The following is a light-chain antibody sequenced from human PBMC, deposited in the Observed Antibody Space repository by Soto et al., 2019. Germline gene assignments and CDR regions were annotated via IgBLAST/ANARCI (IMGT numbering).Light chain of an antibody. V-gene: IGKV1-9*01. CDR2: RAS. CDR1: QNINDY. CDR3: QQPRAYPHT. Sequence: DIQLTQSPSFLSASVGDRVTVTCRASQNINDYLAWFQQKEGKAPELLIYRASTLQGGVPSRFSGNGFGIEFTLTISSLQPEDFATYYCQQPRAYPHTFGQGTKLEIK. J-gene: IGKJ2*01.